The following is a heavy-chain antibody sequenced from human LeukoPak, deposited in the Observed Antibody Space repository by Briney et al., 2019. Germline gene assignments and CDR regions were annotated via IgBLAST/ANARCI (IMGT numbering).Heavy chain of an antibody. CDR3: ARWYSSSWYNWFDP. CDR1: GGSINSYY. D-gene: IGHD6-13*01. J-gene: IGHJ5*02. Sequence: PSETLSLTCTVSGGSINSYYWSWIRQPPGKGLEWIGYIYYSGSTNYNPSLKSRVTISVDTSKNQFSLKLSSVTAADTAVCYCARWYSSSWYNWFDPWGQGTLVTVSS. V-gene: IGHV4-59*01. CDR2: IYYSGST.